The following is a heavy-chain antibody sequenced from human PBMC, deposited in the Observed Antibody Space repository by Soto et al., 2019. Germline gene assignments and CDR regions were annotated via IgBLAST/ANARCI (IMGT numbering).Heavy chain of an antibody. Sequence: GESLKISCKGSGYTFTSYWIGWVRQMPGEGLEWMGVIYPSDSDIIYSPSFQGKVTISADKSITTAYLQWSSLKAADTAMYYCVRSGTSSGRFTDSWGQGTLVTVSS. CDR1: GYTFTSYW. CDR2: IYPSDSDI. V-gene: IGHV5-51*01. CDR3: VRSGTSSGRFTDS. D-gene: IGHD2-15*01. J-gene: IGHJ4*02.